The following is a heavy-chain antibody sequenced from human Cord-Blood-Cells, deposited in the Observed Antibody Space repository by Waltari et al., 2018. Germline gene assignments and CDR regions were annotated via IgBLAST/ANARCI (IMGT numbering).Heavy chain of an antibody. J-gene: IGHJ3*02. CDR3: ARELAIFGVVIIINAFDI. CDR1: GGSFSGYY. CDR2: INHSGRT. D-gene: IGHD3-3*01. Sequence: QVQLQQWGAGLLKPSETLSLTCAVYGGSFSGYYWSWNRQPPGTGLEWIGEINHSGRTNYNPSLKSRVTISVDTSKNQFSLKLSSVTAADTAVYYCARELAIFGVVIIINAFDIWGQGTMVTVSS. V-gene: IGHV4-34*01.